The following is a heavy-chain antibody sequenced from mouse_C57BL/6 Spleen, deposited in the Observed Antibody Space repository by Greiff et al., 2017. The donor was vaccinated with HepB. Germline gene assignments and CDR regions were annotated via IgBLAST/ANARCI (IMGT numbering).Heavy chain of an antibody. V-gene: IGHV1-52*01. J-gene: IGHJ2*01. CDR2: IDPSDSET. CDR3: ARDGDYKRFDY. Sequence: VQLQQPGAELVRPGSSVKLSCKASGYTFTSYWMHWVKQRPIQGLEWIGNIDPSDSETHYNQKFKDKATLTVDKSSSTAYMQLSSLTSEDSAVYYCARDGDYKRFDYWGQGTTLTVSS. CDR1: GYTFTSYW. D-gene: IGHD2-12*01.